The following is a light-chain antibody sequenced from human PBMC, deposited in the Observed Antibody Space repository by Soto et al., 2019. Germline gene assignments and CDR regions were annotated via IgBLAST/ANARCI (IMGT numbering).Light chain of an antibody. CDR1: QNVSTY. CDR3: QQRTNWLT. V-gene: IGKV3-11*01. CDR2: DAS. Sequence: EIVLTQSPATLSLSPGERANLSCRASQNVSTYLAWYQQKPGQAPRLLIYDASNRATGIPARFSGSGSGTDFTLTISSLEPEDFAVYYGQQRTNWLTFGPGTKVDIK. J-gene: IGKJ3*01.